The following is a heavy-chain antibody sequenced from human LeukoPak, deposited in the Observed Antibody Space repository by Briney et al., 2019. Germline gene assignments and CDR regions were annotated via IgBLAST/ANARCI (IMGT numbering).Heavy chain of an antibody. Sequence: GGSLRLSCAASGFTFSSYAMHWVRQAPGKGLAWVAVISYDGSNKYYADSVKGRFTISRDNSKNTLYLQMNSLRAEDTAVYYCARTVVVTYYYGMDVWGQGTTVTVSS. CDR2: ISYDGSNK. V-gene: IGHV3-30-3*01. J-gene: IGHJ6*02. CDR3: ARTVVVTYYYGMDV. D-gene: IGHD2-21*01. CDR1: GFTFSSYA.